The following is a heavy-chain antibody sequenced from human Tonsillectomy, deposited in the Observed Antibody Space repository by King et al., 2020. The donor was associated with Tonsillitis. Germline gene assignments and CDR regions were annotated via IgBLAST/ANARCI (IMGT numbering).Heavy chain of an antibody. Sequence: LQLQESGPGLVMPSETLSLTCTVSGGSISSGTYSWGWIRQPPGKGLEWIGSIYYRGSTYYNPSLKSRVTMSVDASKNQFSLKLSSVTAADTAVFYCARRVEWELLGGYSFDCWGQGTLVTVSS. CDR1: GGSISSGTYS. D-gene: IGHD1-26*01. CDR2: IYYRGST. CDR3: ARRVEWELLGGYSFDC. J-gene: IGHJ4*02. V-gene: IGHV4-39*01.